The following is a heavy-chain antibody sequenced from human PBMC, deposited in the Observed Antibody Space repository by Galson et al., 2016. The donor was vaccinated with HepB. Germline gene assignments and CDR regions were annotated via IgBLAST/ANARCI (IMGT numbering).Heavy chain of an antibody. V-gene: IGHV3-23*01. CDR1: GFTFSNYA. CDR3: AKDRGGRHLWGLHGKDV. CDR2: ISGSGDDS. Sequence: SLRLSCAASGFTFSNYAMSWVRQAPGKGLSWVSAISGSGDDSYVADSVKGRFTISRDDSKNTLYLQMNNLRAEDTAVYYCAKDRGGRHLWGLHGKDVWGQGTTVTVSS. D-gene: IGHD3-10*01. J-gene: IGHJ6*02.